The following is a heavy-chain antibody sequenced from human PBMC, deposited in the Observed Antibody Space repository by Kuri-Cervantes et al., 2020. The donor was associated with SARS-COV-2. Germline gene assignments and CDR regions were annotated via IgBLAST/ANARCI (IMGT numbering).Heavy chain of an antibody. Sequence: SETLSLTCAVYGGSFSGYYWSWVRQPPGKGLEWIGEIYHSGSTNYNPSLKSRVTISVDKSKNQFSLKLSSVTAADTAVYYCARDGVEYQLLSGAGAFGIWGQGTMVTVSS. CDR2: IYHSGST. D-gene: IGHD2-2*01. CDR1: GGSFSGYY. J-gene: IGHJ3*02. CDR3: ARDGVEYQLLSGAGAFGI. V-gene: IGHV4-34*01.